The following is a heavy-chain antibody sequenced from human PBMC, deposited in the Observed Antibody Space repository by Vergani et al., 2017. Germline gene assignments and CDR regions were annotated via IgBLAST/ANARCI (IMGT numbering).Heavy chain of an antibody. V-gene: IGHV5-51*03. CDR1: PNSFFSHW. Sequence: EVQLVQSGAEVKKSGESLKISCQGSPNSFFSHWVAWVRQTPGKGLEWIGIIFPGDSDTRYSPSFQGQVTMSAAKSIETVYLQWRSLKTSDTGTYFCARAYKRGLGHFDYWGQGTRVTVSS. D-gene: IGHD3/OR15-3a*01. CDR2: IFPGDSDT. J-gene: IGHJ4*02. CDR3: ARAYKRGLGHFDY.